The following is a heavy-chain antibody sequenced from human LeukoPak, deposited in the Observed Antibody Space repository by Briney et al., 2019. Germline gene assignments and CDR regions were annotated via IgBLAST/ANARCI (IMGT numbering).Heavy chain of an antibody. J-gene: IGHJ4*02. Sequence: GGSLRLSGAASGFTFSSYAMSWVRQAPGKGLEWVSAISGSGGSTYYADSVKGRFTISRDNSKNTLYLQMNSLRAEDTAVYYCAKDTSPTVTTNYWGQGTLVTVSS. D-gene: IGHD4-17*01. CDR1: GFTFSSYA. CDR3: AKDTSPTVTTNY. V-gene: IGHV3-23*01. CDR2: ISGSGGST.